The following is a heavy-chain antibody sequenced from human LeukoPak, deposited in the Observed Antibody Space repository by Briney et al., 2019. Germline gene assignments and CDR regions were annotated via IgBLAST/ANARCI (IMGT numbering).Heavy chain of an antibody. CDR1: GGSFSNYY. CDR2: INKSEYT. D-gene: IGHD2-2*01. CDR3: AGARSTWFDP. V-gene: IGHV4-34*01. J-gene: IGHJ5*02. Sequence: SETLSLTCAVFGGSFSNYYWTWIRQPPGKGLEWIGEINKSEYTNYNPSLKSRVTISVDTSKNQFYLRLNSVTAADTAVYYSAGARSTWFDPWGQGTLVTVSS.